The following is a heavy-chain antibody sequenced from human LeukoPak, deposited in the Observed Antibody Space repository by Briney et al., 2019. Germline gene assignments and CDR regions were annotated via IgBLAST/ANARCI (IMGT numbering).Heavy chain of an antibody. CDR3: ARSGSGSYGY. J-gene: IGHJ4*02. Sequence: SETLSLTCTVSGYSISTGYYWGWIRQPPGKGLDWIGSIYHSGSTYYNPSLKSRVTISVDTSKNQFSLRLSSLTAADTAVYYCARSGSGSYGYWGQGTLVTVSS. V-gene: IGHV4-38-2*02. CDR2: IYHSGST. D-gene: IGHD3-10*01. CDR1: GYSISTGYY.